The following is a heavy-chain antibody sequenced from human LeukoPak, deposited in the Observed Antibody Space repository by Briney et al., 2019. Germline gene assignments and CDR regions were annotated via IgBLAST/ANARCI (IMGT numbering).Heavy chain of an antibody. CDR3: AKVKLVVIITASFDY. D-gene: IGHD3-22*01. Sequence: GGSLRLSCAASGFTFSNYAMSWVRQAPGKGPEWVSGISGSGAYTYYADSVKGRFPISRDNSKNTLYLQMNNLRAEDTAVYFCAKVKLVVIITASFDYWGQGTLVTVSS. J-gene: IGHJ4*02. CDR1: GFTFSNYA. V-gene: IGHV3-23*01. CDR2: ISGSGAYT.